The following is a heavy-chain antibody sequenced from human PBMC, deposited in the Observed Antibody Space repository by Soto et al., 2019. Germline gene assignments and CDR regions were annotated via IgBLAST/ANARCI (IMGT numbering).Heavy chain of an antibody. CDR3: ARDRVVGYCSSTSCYLNDAFDI. V-gene: IGHV3-21*01. J-gene: IGHJ3*02. D-gene: IGHD2-2*01. CDR2: ISSSSSYI. CDR1: GFTFSSYS. Sequence: EVQLVESGGGLVKPGGSLRLSCAASGFTFSSYSMNWVRQAPGKGLEWVSSISSSSSYIYYADSVKGRFTISSDNAKNSLYLQMNSLRAEDTAVYYYARDRVVGYCSSTSCYLNDAFDIWGQGTMVTVSS.